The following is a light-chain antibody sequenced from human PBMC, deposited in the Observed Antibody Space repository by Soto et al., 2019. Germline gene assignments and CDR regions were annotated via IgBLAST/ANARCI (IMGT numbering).Light chain of an antibody. V-gene: IGKV1-39*01. CDR3: QQSSTTPYT. CDR1: QSISNS. J-gene: IGKJ2*01. CDR2: AAS. Sequence: DIQMTQSPSSLSASVGDRVTITCRASQSISNSLNWYQQKPGNAPKVLIYAASNLQSGVSSKFSGSGSGTDFTLTINGLQPEDFAIYYCQQSSTTPYTFGQGTKLEIK.